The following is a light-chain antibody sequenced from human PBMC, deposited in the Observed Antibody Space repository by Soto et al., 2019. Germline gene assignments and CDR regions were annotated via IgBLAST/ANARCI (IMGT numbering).Light chain of an antibody. Sequence: QSVLTQPPSASGTPGQRVTISCSGSSSNIGINTVSWYQQLPGTAPKLLIYTNNQRPSGVPDRFSGSKSGTSASLAISGLQSEDEADYYCAAWDDSLNGDVFGTGTKVTVL. J-gene: IGLJ1*01. CDR1: SSNIGINT. CDR3: AAWDDSLNGDV. CDR2: TNN. V-gene: IGLV1-44*01.